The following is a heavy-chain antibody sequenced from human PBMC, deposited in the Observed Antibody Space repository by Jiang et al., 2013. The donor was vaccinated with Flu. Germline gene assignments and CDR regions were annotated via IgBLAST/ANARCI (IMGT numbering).Heavy chain of an antibody. Sequence: SGAEVKKPGSSVKVSCKASGGTFSSYAISWVRQAPGQGLEWMGGIIPIFGTANYAQKFQGRVTITADESTSTAYMELSSLRSEDTAVYFCAREGYDILTGAYSRFDFWGQGTLITVSS. D-gene: IGHD3-9*01. CDR1: GGTFSSYA. CDR3: AREGYDILTGAYSRFDF. V-gene: IGHV1-69*01. CDR2: IIPIFGTA. J-gene: IGHJ4*02.